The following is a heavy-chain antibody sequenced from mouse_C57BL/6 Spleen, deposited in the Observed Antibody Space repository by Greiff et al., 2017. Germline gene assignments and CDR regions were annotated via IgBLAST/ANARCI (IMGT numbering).Heavy chain of an antibody. J-gene: IGHJ4*01. CDR2: IHPNSGST. D-gene: IGHD3-2*02. V-gene: IGHV1-64*01. CDR1: GYTFTSYW. CDR3: ASLDSAGRGYYARDD. Sequence: QVQLQQPGAELVKPGASVKLSCKASGYTFTSYWMHWVKQRPGQGLEWIGMIHPNSGSTNYHEKFQSKATLTVDKSSSTAYMQLSSLTSADSAVYYSASLDSAGRGYYARDDWGQGTSVTVSS.